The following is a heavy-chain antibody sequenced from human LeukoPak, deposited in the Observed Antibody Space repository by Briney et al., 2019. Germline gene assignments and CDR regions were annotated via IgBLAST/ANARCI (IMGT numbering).Heavy chain of an antibody. Sequence: ASVKVSCKASGYTFTSYYMHWVRQAPGQGLEWMGIINPSGGSTSYAQKFQGRVTMTRDTSTSTVYMELSSLRSEDTAVYYCARQGSARYCSSTSCYNGGYYYYGMDVWGQGTTVTVSS. V-gene: IGHV1-46*01. D-gene: IGHD2-2*02. CDR2: INPSGGST. CDR3: ARQGSARYCSSTSCYNGGYYYYGMDV. CDR1: GYTFTSYY. J-gene: IGHJ6*02.